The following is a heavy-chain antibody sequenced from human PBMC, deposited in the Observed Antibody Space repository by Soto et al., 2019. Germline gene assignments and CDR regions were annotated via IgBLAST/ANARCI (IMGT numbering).Heavy chain of an antibody. D-gene: IGHD2-15*01. CDR1: AGSMRNYY. Sequence: QVQLQQSGPGLVKPSETLSLTCSVSAGSMRNYYWSWIRQPPGKGLEWIGNVDDSGTTKYNPSLRSRVTISVDTSTTQFSPKLSSVIAADTAVYYCSRDVSCSGGSCYPNDWFDPWGQGTLVTVSS. CDR3: SRDVSCSGGSCYPNDWFDP. J-gene: IGHJ5*02. CDR2: VDDSGTT. V-gene: IGHV4-59*01.